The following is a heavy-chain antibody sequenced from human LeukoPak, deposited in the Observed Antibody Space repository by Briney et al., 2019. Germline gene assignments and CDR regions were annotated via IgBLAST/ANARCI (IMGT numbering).Heavy chain of an antibody. CDR1: GGSISSYY. CDR3: ARGPEGDYYGSGSYWFDY. Sequence: SETLSLTRTVSGGSISSYYWSWIRQPPGKGLEWIGYIYYSGSTNYNPSLKSRVTISVDTSKNQFSLKLSSVTAADTAVYYCARGPEGDYYGSGSYWFDYWGQGTLVTVSS. CDR2: IYYSGST. J-gene: IGHJ4*02. D-gene: IGHD3-10*01. V-gene: IGHV4-59*12.